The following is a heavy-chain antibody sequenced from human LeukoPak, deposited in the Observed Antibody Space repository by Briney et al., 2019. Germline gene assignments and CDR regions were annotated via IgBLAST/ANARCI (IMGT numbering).Heavy chain of an antibody. D-gene: IGHD3-3*01. Sequence: GGSLRPSCAASGFTFSNYSMNWVRQAPGKGLEWVSSISTSSSYIYYADSVKGRFTISRDNAKNSLYLQMNSLRVEDTAMYYCARDMYFSFDYWGQGTLVTVSS. CDR3: ARDMYFSFDY. CDR1: GFTFSNYS. V-gene: IGHV3-21*01. CDR2: ISTSSSYI. J-gene: IGHJ4*02.